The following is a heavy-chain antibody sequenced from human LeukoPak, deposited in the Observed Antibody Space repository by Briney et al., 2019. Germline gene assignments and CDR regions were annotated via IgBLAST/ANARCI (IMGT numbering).Heavy chain of an antibody. CDR1: GFTFSSYA. D-gene: IGHD5-12*01. J-gene: IGHJ4*02. CDR3: ARAPGYSGYGYFDY. Sequence: GGSLRLSCAASGFTFSSYAMHWVRQAPGKGLEWVAVISYDGSNKYYADSVKGRFTISRDNSKNTLYLQMNSLRAEDMAVYYCARAPGYSGYGYFDYWGQGTLVTVSS. CDR2: ISYDGSNK. V-gene: IGHV3-30*01.